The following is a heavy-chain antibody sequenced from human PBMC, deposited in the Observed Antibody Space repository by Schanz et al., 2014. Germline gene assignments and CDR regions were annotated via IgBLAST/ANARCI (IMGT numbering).Heavy chain of an antibody. Sequence: VQLLESGGGLVQPGGSLRLSCAASGFTFSSYAMSWVRQAPGKGLEWVAILWHDGSKKYYADSVKGRFTISRDNSKNTLFLQMNSLRVEDTAVYYCAASSGWHPSTDYWGQGTLVTVSS. J-gene: IGHJ4*02. V-gene: IGHV3-33*08. CDR2: LWHDGSKK. D-gene: IGHD6-19*01. CDR3: AASSGWHPSTDY. CDR1: GFTFSSYA.